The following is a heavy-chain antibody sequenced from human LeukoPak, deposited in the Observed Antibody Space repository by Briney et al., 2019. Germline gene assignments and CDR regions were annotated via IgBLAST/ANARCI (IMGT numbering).Heavy chain of an antibody. D-gene: IGHD2-2*01. CDR2: INPNSGGT. CDR3: ARVSTGRIRGLEIDY. J-gene: IGHJ4*02. CDR1: GYTFTGYY. Sequence: GASVKVSCKASGYTFTGYYMHWVRQAPGQGLEWMGWINPNSGGTNYAQKFQGRVTMTRDTSISTAYMELSRLRSDDTAVYYCARVSTGRIRGLEIDYWGQGTLVTVSS. V-gene: IGHV1-2*02.